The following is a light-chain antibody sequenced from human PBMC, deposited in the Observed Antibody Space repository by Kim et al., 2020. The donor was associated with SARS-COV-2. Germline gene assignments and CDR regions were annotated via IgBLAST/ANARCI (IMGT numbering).Light chain of an antibody. Sequence: SASVGDRDTITCRASQSISSYLNWYQQKPGKAPKLLIYAASSLQSGVPSRFSGSGSGTDFTLTISSLQPEDFATYYCQQSYSTPRTFGQGTKLEIK. V-gene: IGKV1-39*01. J-gene: IGKJ2*01. CDR3: QQSYSTPRT. CDR1: QSISSY. CDR2: AAS.